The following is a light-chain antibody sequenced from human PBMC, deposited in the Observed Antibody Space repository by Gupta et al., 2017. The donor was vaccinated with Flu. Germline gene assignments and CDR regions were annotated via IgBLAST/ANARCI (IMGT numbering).Light chain of an antibody. J-gene: IGKJ3*01. V-gene: IGKV2-28*01. CDR1: QSRLHSNGYNY. CDR3: MQALQTPFT. CDR2: LGS. Sequence: VTPGEPASISCRSSQSRLHSNGYNYLDWYLQKPGQSPQLLIYLGSNRASGVPDRFSGSGSGTXFTLKIXRVEAEDVGVYYCMQALQTPFTFGXGTKVDIK.